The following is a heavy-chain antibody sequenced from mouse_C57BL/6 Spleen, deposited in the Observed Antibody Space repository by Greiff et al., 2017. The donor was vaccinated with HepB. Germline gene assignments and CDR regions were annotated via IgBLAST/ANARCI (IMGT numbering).Heavy chain of an antibody. Sequence: ESGAELVRPGASVTLSCKASGYTFTDYEMHWVKQTPVHGLEWIGAIDPETGGTAYNQKFKGKAILTADKSSSTAYMELRSLTSEDSAVYYCTKGLIVPDYYAMDYWGQGTSVTVSS. CDR3: TKGLIVPDYYAMDY. CDR2: IDPETGGT. D-gene: IGHD2-5*01. V-gene: IGHV1-15*01. J-gene: IGHJ4*01. CDR1: GYTFTDYE.